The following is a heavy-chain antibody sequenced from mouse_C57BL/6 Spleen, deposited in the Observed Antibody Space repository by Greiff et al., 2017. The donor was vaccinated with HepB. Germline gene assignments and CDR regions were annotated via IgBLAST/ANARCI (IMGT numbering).Heavy chain of an antibody. CDR2: INPNNGGT. J-gene: IGHJ3*01. V-gene: IGHV1-18*01. D-gene: IGHD2-2*01. CDR1: GYTFTDYN. CDR3: ARRGDSTMVTTRFAY. Sequence: VQLQQSGPELVKPGASVKIPCKASGYTFTDYNMDWVKQSHGKSLEWIGDINPNNGGTIYNQKFKGKATLTVDKSSSTAYMEPRSLTSEDTAVYYCARRGDSTMVTTRFAYWGQGTLVTVSA.